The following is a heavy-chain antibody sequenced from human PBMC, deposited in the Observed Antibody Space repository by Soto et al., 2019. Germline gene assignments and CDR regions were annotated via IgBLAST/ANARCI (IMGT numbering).Heavy chain of an antibody. CDR3: AKELRSGYSGYYYYGMDV. CDR1: GFSFSSYG. D-gene: IGHD3-3*01. J-gene: IGHJ6*02. CDR2: ISYDGSNK. Sequence: GGSLRLSCAASGFSFSSYGMHWVRQAPGKGLEWVAVISYDGSNKYYADSVKGRFTISRDNSKNTLYLQMNSLRAEDTAVYYCAKELRSGYSGYYYYGMDVWAQGTTVTVSS. V-gene: IGHV3-30*18.